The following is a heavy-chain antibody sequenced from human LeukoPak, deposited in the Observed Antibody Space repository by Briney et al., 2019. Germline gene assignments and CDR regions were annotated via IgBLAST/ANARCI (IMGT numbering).Heavy chain of an antibody. CDR2: INHSGST. J-gene: IGHJ3*02. V-gene: IGHV4-38-2*02. D-gene: IGHD2-2*02. CDR1: GYSISSGYY. CDR3: ARHRFPRVVVPAAIRGAFDI. Sequence: SETLSLTCTVSGYSISSGYYWGWIRQPPGKGLEWIGEINHSGSTNYNPSLKSRVTISVDTSKNQFSLKLSSVTAADTAVYYCARHRFPRVVVPAAIRGAFDIWGQGTMVTVSS.